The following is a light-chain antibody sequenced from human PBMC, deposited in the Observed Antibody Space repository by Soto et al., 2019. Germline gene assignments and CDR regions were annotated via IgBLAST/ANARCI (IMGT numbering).Light chain of an antibody. CDR3: QQYSASQSS. CDR2: GAS. CDR1: QSVSSSY. V-gene: IGKV3-20*01. Sequence: EIVLTQSPGTLSLSPGERATLSCRASQSVSSSYLVGYQQKPGQALRLLIYGASSRATGIPYRFSGSGSGTDFALTISRLEHEDFAVYYCQQYSASQSSFGQGTKLEIK. J-gene: IGKJ2*01.